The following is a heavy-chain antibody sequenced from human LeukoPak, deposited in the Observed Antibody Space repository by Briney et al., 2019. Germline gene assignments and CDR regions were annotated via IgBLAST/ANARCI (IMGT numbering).Heavy chain of an antibody. CDR1: GFTFSSYW. CDR2: IKLDGSEK. CDR3: ARDRLVLRPRSSSDY. J-gene: IGHJ4*02. Sequence: TGGSLRLSCAASGFTFSSYWMSWVRQAPGKGLEWVANIKLDGSEKYYVDSVKGRFTISRDNVKNSLYLQMNSLRAEDTAIYYCARDRLVLRPRSSSDYWGQGTLVTVSS. D-gene: IGHD6-6*01. V-gene: IGHV3-7*01.